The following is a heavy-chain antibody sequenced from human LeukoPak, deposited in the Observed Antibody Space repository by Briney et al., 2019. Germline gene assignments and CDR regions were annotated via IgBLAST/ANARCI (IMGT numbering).Heavy chain of an antibody. D-gene: IGHD2/OR15-2a*01. J-gene: IGHJ6*03. CDR3: ARGGIRDRHYYFYMDV. CDR2: INLSGST. CDR1: GFTFSSYA. V-gene: IGHV4-34*01. Sequence: GSLRLSCAASGFTFSSYAMSWVRQAPGKGLEWIGEINLSGSTNYNPSLKSRVTISVDTSKNRFSLKLDSVTAADTAVYYCARGGIRDRHYYFYMDVWGKGTTVTVSS.